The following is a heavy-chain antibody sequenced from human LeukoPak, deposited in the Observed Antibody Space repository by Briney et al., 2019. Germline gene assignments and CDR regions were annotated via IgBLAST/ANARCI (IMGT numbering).Heavy chain of an antibody. D-gene: IGHD3-22*01. Sequence: ASVKVSCKASGYTFTSYGINWVRQAPGQGLEWMGWINPNSGGTNYAQKFQGRVTMTRDTSISTAYMELSRLRSDDTAVYYCARDGFTKTYYYDSSGPQTPANDYWGQGTLVTVSS. CDR1: GYTFTSYG. J-gene: IGHJ4*02. CDR3: ARDGFTKTYYYDSSGPQTPANDY. V-gene: IGHV1-2*02. CDR2: INPNSGGT.